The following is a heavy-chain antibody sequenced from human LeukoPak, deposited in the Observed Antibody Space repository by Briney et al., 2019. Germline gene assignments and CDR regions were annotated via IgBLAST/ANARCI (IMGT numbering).Heavy chain of an antibody. Sequence: GGSLRLSCAASGFTFSSYAMSWVRQAPGKGLEWVSTISVRDGGTYYADSVKGRFTISRDNSKSTLYLQMNSLRPEDTALYYCAKKTCTSANCDRGWFDPWGQGTLVTVSS. V-gene: IGHV3-23*01. CDR3: AKKTCTSANCDRGWFDP. CDR1: GFTFSSYA. CDR2: ISVRDGGT. J-gene: IGHJ5*02. D-gene: IGHD2-8*02.